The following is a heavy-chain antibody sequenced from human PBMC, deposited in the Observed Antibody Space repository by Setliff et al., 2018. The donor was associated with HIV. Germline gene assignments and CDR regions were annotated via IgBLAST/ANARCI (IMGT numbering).Heavy chain of an antibody. CDR1: GDSISSNNW. J-gene: IGHJ4*02. D-gene: IGHD6-19*01. V-gene: IGHV4-28*06. Sequence: SETLSLTCTVSGDSISSNNWWGWIRQPTGKGLEWIGYIYYSGSTTYTPSLKSRVTMSVDTSKNQFSLKLSSVTALDTAVYYCARKGAGTGEFDYWGQGTLVTVSS. CDR3: ARKGAGTGEFDY. CDR2: IYYSGST.